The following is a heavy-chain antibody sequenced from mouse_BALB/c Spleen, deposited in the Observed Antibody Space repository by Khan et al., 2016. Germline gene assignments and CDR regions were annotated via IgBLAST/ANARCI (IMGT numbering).Heavy chain of an antibody. CDR2: ISDGGSYT. Sequence: EVELVESGGGLVKPGGSLKLSCAASGFTFSDYYMYWVRQTPEKRLEWVATISDGGSYTYYPDSVKGRFTISRDNAKNNLYLQMSSLKSEDTAMYYCARDDRWFAYWGQGTLFTVSA. J-gene: IGHJ3*01. D-gene: IGHD2-14*01. CDR1: GFTFSDYY. V-gene: IGHV5-4*02. CDR3: ARDDRWFAY.